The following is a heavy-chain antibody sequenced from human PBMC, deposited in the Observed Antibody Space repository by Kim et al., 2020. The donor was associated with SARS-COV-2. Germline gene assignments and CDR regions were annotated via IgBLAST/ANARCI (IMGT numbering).Heavy chain of an antibody. CDR2: INPNSGGT. Sequence: ASVKVSCKASGYTFTGYYMHWVRQAPGQGLEWMGWINPNSGGTKYAQKFQGRVTMTRDTSISTAYMELSRLRSDDTAVYYCAREGPIYCTNGVCEFDYWGQGTLVTVSS. D-gene: IGHD2-8*01. V-gene: IGHV1-2*02. CDR3: AREGPIYCTNGVCEFDY. CDR1: GYTFTGYY. J-gene: IGHJ4*02.